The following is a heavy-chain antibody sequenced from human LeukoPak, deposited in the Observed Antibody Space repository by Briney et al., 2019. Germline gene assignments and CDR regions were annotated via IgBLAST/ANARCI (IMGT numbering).Heavy chain of an antibody. V-gene: IGHV7-4-1*02. CDR3: APTGTYRFDY. Sequence: ASVKVSCKASGYTFTSYGMNWVRQAPGQGLEWMGWINTNTGNPAYAQGFTGRFVFSSDTSVSTAYLQISSLEAEDTAVYYCAPTGTYRFDYWGQGTLVTVSS. J-gene: IGHJ4*02. CDR1: GYTFTSYG. CDR2: INTNTGNP. D-gene: IGHD3-16*02.